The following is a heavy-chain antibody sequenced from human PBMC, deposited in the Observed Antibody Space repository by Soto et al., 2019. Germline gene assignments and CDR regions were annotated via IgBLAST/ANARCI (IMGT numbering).Heavy chain of an antibody. V-gene: IGHV3-21*01. CDR1: GFTFSSYS. Sequence: GGSLRLSCAASGFTFSSYSMNWVRQAPGKGLEWVSSISSSSSYIYYADSVKGRFTISRDNAKNSLYLQMSSLRAEDTAVYYCARGNSWSSYNWFDPWGQGTLVTVSS. J-gene: IGHJ5*02. CDR2: ISSSSSYI. D-gene: IGHD2-15*01. CDR3: ARGNSWSSYNWFDP.